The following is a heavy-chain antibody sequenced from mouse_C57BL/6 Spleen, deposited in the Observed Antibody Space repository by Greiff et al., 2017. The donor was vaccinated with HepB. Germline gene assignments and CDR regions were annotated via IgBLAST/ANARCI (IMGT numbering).Heavy chain of an antibody. D-gene: IGHD2-5*01. CDR2: IDPSDSET. J-gene: IGHJ3*01. CDR1: GYTFTSYW. CDR3: SRAYYRNYHFAY. V-gene: IGHV1-52*01. Sequence: QVQLQQSGAELVRPGSSVKLSCKASGYTFTSYWMHWVKQRPIHGLDWIGNIDPSDSETHYNQKFTDKATLTVDKSSSTAYMQLSSLTSEDSAVYYCSRAYYRNYHFAYWGQGTLVTVSA.